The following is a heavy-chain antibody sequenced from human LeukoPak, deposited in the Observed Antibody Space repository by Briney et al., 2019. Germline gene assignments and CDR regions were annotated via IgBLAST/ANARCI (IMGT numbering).Heavy chain of an antibody. CDR1: GGSFSGYY. CDR2: INHSGST. D-gene: IGHD2-15*01. CDR3: ARDKQDIVLPGY. V-gene: IGHV4-34*01. Sequence: SETLSLTCAVYGGSFSGYYWSWIRQPPGKGLEWIGEINHSGSTNYNPSLKSRVTISVDTSKNQFSLKLSSVTAADTAVYYCARDKQDIVLPGYWGQGTLVTVSS. J-gene: IGHJ4*02.